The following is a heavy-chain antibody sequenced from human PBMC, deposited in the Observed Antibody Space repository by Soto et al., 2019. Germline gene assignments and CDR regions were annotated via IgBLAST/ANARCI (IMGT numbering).Heavy chain of an antibody. CDR3: ARAWTTVTTRLDY. Sequence: GGSLRLSCAASGFTFSSYGMHWVRQAPGKGLEWVAVIWYDGSNKYYADSVKGRFTISRDNSKNTLYLQMNSLRAEDTAVYYCARAWTTVTTRLDYWGQGTLVTVSS. D-gene: IGHD4-17*01. V-gene: IGHV3-33*01. CDR2: IWYDGSNK. J-gene: IGHJ4*02. CDR1: GFTFSSYG.